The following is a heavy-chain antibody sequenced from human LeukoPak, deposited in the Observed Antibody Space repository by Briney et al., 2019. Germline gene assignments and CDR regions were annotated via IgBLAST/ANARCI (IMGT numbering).Heavy chain of an antibody. CDR1: GGSISSYC. CDR2: IYHSGST. J-gene: IGHJ4*02. D-gene: IGHD5-12*01. Sequence: SETLSLTCTVSGGSISSYCWSWIRQPPGKGLEWIGYIYHSGSTKYNPSLKSRVTISVDTSKNQFSLKLSSVTAADTAVYYCARDGYSGNDGLWGQGSLVTVSS. CDR3: ARDGYSGNDGL. V-gene: IGHV4-59*01.